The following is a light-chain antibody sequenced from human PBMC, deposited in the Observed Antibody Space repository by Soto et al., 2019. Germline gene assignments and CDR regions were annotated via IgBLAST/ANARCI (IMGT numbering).Light chain of an antibody. J-gene: IGLJ1*01. CDR1: SSDVGGFNY. Sequence: QSALTQPASVSGSPGQSITISCTGTSSDVGGFNYVSWYQRYPGKAPKLMIYHVSNRPSGVSNRFSGSKSGNTASLTISGLQAEDEAEYYCSSYTSSSTYVFGTGTKVTVL. CDR2: HVS. CDR3: SSYTSSSTYV. V-gene: IGLV2-14*01.